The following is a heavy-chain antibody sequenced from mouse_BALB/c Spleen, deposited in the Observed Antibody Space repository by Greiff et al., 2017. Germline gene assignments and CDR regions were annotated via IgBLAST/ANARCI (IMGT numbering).Heavy chain of an antibody. Sequence: VQVVESGPGLVAPSQSLSITCTVSGFSLTSYGVHWVRQPPGKGLEWLGVIWAGGSTNYNSALMSRLSISKDNSKSQVFLKMNSLQTDDTAMYYCARGPAGGNYDYAMDYWGQGTSVTVSS. CDR3: ARGPAGGNYDYAMDY. CDR1: GFSLTSYG. D-gene: IGHD1-1*02. J-gene: IGHJ4*01. V-gene: IGHV2-9*02. CDR2: IWAGGST.